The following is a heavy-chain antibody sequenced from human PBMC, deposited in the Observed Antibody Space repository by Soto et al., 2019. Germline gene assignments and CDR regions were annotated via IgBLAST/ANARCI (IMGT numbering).Heavy chain of an antibody. V-gene: IGHV1-18*01. J-gene: IGHJ5*02. Sequence: QIQLVQSGPEVKKPGASVKVSCKASGYTFSTYGITWVRQAPGQGLEWMGWINPSSVETNYAQNFQGRVTVTTDTSVTTAYLELRNLRSDDTAAYYCARDWYPRFDPWGQGTLVTVSS. CDR1: GYTFSTYG. CDR3: ARDWYPRFDP. D-gene: IGHD6-13*01. CDR2: INPSSVET.